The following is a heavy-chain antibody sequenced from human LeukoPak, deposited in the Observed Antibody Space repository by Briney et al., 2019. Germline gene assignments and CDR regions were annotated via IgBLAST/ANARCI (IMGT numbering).Heavy chain of an antibody. J-gene: IGHJ4*02. D-gene: IGHD5-18*01. V-gene: IGHV3-7*01. Sequence: PGGSLRLSCAASGFTFSSYWMSWVRQAPGKGLEWVDNIKQDGSEKYYVDSVKGRFTISRDNAKNSLYLQMNSLRAEDTAVYYCARDLPLIEFVDTAMVLDYWGQGTLVTVSS. CDR2: IKQDGSEK. CDR3: ARDLPLIEFVDTAMVLDY. CDR1: GFTFSSYW.